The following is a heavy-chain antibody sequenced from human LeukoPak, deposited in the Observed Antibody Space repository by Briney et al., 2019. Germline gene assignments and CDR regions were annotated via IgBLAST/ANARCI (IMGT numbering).Heavy chain of an antibody. V-gene: IGHV3-30-3*01. J-gene: IGHJ6*02. CDR2: ISYDGSNK. D-gene: IGHD2-2*01. CDR1: GFTFSSYA. CDR3: ARDEVYCSSTSCRRYYYYGMNV. Sequence: GGSLRLSCAASGFTFSSYAMHWVRQAPGKGLEWVAVISYDGSNKYYADSVKGRFTISRDNSKNTLYLQMNSLRAEDTAVYYCARDEVYCSSTSCRRYYYYGMNVWGQGTTVTVSS.